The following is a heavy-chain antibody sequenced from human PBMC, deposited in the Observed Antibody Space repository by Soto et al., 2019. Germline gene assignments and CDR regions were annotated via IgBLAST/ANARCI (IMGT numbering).Heavy chain of an antibody. CDR2: IWYDGSNK. D-gene: IGHD6-19*01. Sequence: QVQLVESGGGVVQPGRSLRLSCAASGFTFSSYGMHWVRQAPGKGLEWVAVIWYDGSNKYYADSVKGRFTISRDNSKNTLYLEMNSLRAEDTAVYYCARDGYAPKWLSRGAFDIWGQGTMVTVSS. J-gene: IGHJ3*02. CDR1: GFTFSSYG. V-gene: IGHV3-33*01. CDR3: ARDGYAPKWLSRGAFDI.